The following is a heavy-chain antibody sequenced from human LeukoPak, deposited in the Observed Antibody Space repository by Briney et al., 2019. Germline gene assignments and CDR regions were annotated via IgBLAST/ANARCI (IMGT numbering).Heavy chain of an antibody. D-gene: IGHD1-26*01. J-gene: IGHJ6*03. CDR2: IRYDGSNK. CDR1: GFTFSSYG. V-gene: IGHV3-30*02. Sequence: PGGSLRLSCAASGFTFSSYGMHWVRQAPGKGLEWVAFIRYDGSNKYYADSVKGRFTTSRDNSKNTLYLQMNSLRAEDTAVYYCAKGSGWEVSYYYYYMDVWGKGTTVTISS. CDR3: AKGSGWEVSYYYYYMDV.